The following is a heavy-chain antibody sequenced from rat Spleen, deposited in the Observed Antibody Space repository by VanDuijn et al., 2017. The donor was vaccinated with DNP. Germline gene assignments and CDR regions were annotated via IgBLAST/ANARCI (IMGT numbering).Heavy chain of an antibody. CDR1: GFTFSDYY. V-gene: IGHV5-7*01. CDR2: ISYDGSRS. D-gene: IGHD1-10*01. CDR3: ARVQLGYNALDA. Sequence: EVQLVESGGGLVQPGRSLKLSCAASGFTFSDYYMAWVRQAPTKGLEWVAAISYDGSRSYYPDSVKGRFTISRDNAKNTLYLQMTSLWSEDTGTYYCARVQLGYNALDAWGEGASVTVS. J-gene: IGHJ4*01.